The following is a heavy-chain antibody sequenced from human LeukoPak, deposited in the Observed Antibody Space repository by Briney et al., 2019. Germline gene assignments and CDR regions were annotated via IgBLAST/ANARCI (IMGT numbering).Heavy chain of an antibody. D-gene: IGHD1-1*01. CDR3: ARLGLEVGGPNWFDP. V-gene: IGHV3-7*01. CDR2: IKRDGSQK. J-gene: IGHJ5*02. Sequence: GSLRISCAAPGVSFSSNWMGWVRQAPGKGLEWVAHIKRDGSQKYYLDSVKGRFTISRDNAKNSLYLQMNSLRVEDTAVYYCARLGLEVGGPNWFDPWGQGTLVTVSS. CDR1: GVSFSSNW.